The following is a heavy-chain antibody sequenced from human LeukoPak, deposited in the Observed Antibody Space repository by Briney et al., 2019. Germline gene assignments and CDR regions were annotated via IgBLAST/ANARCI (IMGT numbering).Heavy chain of an antibody. D-gene: IGHD1-26*01. CDR3: ASALVGATSPFFDY. CDR2: IYYSGST. J-gene: IGHJ4*02. V-gene: IGHV4-30-4*01. Sequence: SQTLSLTCTVSGGSISSGDYYWGWIRQPPGKGLEWIGYIYYSGSTYYNPSLKSRVTISVDTSKNQFSLKLSSVTAADTAVYYCASALVGATSPFFDYWGQGTLVTVSS. CDR1: GGSISSGDYY.